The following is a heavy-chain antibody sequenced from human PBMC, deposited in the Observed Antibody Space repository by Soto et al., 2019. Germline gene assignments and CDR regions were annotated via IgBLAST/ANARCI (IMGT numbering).Heavy chain of an antibody. CDR1: GFTFSSYG. CDR3: AKQVISYYYGMDV. Sequence: GGSLRLSCAASGFTFSSYGMHWVRQAPGKGLEWVAVISYDGSNKYYADSVKGRFTISRDNSKNTLYLQMNSLRAEVTAVYYCAKQVISYYYGMDVWGQGTTVTVSS. V-gene: IGHV3-30*18. J-gene: IGHJ6*02. CDR2: ISYDGSNK.